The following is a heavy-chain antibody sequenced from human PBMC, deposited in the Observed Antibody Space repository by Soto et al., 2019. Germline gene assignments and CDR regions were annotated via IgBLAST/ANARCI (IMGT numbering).Heavy chain of an antibody. Sequence: SETLSLTCAVYGGSFSCYYWSWIRQPPGKGLEWIGEINHSGSTNYNPSLKSRVTISVDTSKNQFSLKLSSVTAADTAVYYCASSTRGAKGGYWGQGTLVTVSS. D-gene: IGHD1-26*01. CDR3: ASSTRGAKGGY. V-gene: IGHV4-34*01. J-gene: IGHJ4*02. CDR2: INHSGST. CDR1: GGSFSCYY.